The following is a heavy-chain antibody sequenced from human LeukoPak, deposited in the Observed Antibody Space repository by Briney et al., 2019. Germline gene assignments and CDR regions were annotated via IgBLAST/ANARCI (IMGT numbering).Heavy chain of an antibody. D-gene: IGHD4-17*01. CDR3: ARGRYGDYPPFDY. V-gene: IGHV4-61*01. Sequence: PSETLSLTCSVSGGSVSSGSYYWNWIRQPPGRGLAWIGYMFYSGSTNYNPSLKSRVTISVDTSKNQISLKLSSVTAADTAVYYCARGRYGDYPPFDYWGQGTLVTVAS. J-gene: IGHJ4*02. CDR2: MFYSGST. CDR1: GGSVSSGSYY.